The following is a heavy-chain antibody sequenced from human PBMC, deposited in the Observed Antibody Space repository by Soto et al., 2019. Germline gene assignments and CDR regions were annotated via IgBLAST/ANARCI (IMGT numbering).Heavy chain of an antibody. CDR1: GYSFTSYW. Sequence: GESLKISCKGSGYSFTSYWISWVRQMPGKGLEWMGRIDPSDSYTNYSPSFQGHVTISADKSISTAYLQWSSLKASDTAMYYCARLSAGAPYYDILTGYQSYYYGMDVWGQGTTVTVSS. J-gene: IGHJ6*02. D-gene: IGHD3-9*01. CDR2: IDPSDSYT. V-gene: IGHV5-10-1*01. CDR3: ARLSAGAPYYDILTGYQSYYYGMDV.